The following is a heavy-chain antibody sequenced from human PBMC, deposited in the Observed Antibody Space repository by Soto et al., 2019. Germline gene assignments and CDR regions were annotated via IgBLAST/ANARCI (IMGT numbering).Heavy chain of an antibody. CDR3: ARGWQLPQNYFDY. CDR1: GGSISSYY. CDR2: IYYSGST. D-gene: IGHD2-15*01. J-gene: IGHJ4*02. V-gene: IGHV4-59*01. Sequence: SETLSLTCTVSGGSISSYYWSWIRQPPGKGLEWIGYIYYSGSTNYNPSLKSRVTISVDTSKNQFSLKLSSVTAADTAVYYCARGWQLPQNYFDYWGQGTLVTVSS.